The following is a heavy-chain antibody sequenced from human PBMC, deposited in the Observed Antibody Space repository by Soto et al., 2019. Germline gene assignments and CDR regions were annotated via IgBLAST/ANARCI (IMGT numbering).Heavy chain of an antibody. CDR2: VNPIVSMA. V-gene: IGHV1-69*02. Sequence: QVQLVHSGAEVKRPGSSVKVSCKASGETFNFYSINWVRQAPGLGREWMGRVNPIVSMANYAQKFQGKVSMTTDNSMSPAYLELCSLRSDDTAIYYCASSYGSGYRAFDYWGQEAQVTVS. J-gene: IGHJ4*02. D-gene: IGHD3-10*01. CDR1: GETFNFYS. CDR3: ASSYGSGYRAFDY.